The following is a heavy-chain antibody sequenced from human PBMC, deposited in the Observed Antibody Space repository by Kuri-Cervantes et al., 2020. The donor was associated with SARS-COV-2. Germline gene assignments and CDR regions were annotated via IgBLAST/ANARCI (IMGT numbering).Heavy chain of an antibody. CDR1: GYTFTTYG. CDR2: INTYDGNT. J-gene: IGHJ4*02. V-gene: IGHV1-18*01. Sequence: ASVKVSCKASGYTFTTYGISWVRQAPGRGLEWVGSINTYDGNTNYAQIFEGRVTMTTDTSTSTAYMELRSLRSFDTAVYYCARSHTLYGGNSSPWDYWGQGTLVTVSS. CDR3: ARSHTLYGGNSSPWDY. D-gene: IGHD4-23*01.